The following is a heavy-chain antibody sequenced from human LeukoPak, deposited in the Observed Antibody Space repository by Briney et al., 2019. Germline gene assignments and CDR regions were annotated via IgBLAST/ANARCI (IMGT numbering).Heavy chain of an antibody. V-gene: IGHV3-43D*03. D-gene: IGHD1-26*01. CDR3: AKDIGSRGLYAFDI. CDR1: GFTFDDYA. CDR2: ISWDGGST. Sequence: GGSLRLSCAASGFTFDDYAMHWVRQAPGKGLEWVSLISWDGGSTYYADSVKGRFTISRDNSKNSLYLQINSLRAEDTALYYCAKDIGSRGLYAFDIWGQGTMVTVSS. J-gene: IGHJ3*02.